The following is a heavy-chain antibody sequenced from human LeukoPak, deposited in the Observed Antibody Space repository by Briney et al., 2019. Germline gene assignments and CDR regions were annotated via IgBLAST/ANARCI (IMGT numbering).Heavy chain of an antibody. CDR1: GGSISSGGYS. CDR3: ARAPRYYYDSSGAFDY. V-gene: IGHV4-30-2*01. Sequence: SETLSLTCAVSGGSISSGGYSWSWIRQPPGKGLEWIGYIYHSGSTYYNPSFKSRVTISVDRSKNQFSLKLSSVTAADTAVYYCARAPRYYYDSSGAFDYWGQGTLVTVSS. D-gene: IGHD3-22*01. J-gene: IGHJ4*02. CDR2: IYHSGST.